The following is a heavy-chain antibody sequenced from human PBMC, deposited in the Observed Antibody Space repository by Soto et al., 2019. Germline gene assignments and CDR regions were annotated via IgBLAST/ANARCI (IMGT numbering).Heavy chain of an antibody. V-gene: IGHV5-10-1*01. CDR3: ARPGYSYGSNFDY. CDR2: IDPSDSYT. D-gene: IGHD5-18*01. CDR1: GYSLTSYR. Sequence: GQSLKSSGKGPGYSLTSYRSTPVHQMPGKGLEGMGRIDPSDSYTNYSPSFQCHVTISADKSISTAYLQWSSLKASDTAMYYCARPGYSYGSNFDYWGEGILVTVYS. J-gene: IGHJ4*02.